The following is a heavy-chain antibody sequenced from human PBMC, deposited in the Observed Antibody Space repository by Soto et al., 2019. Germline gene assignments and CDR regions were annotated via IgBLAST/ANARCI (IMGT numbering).Heavy chain of an antibody. Sequence: GGSLRLSCAVSGFTFRNYWMSWVRQAPGKGPEWVANIKQDGGEKYYVDSVKGRFTISRDNAKNSLYLQMNSLRVEDTAVYYYARNQEGKRPSYYLDYWGQGTLVTVSS. D-gene: IGHD1-1*01. CDR2: IKQDGGEK. J-gene: IGHJ4*02. V-gene: IGHV3-7*01. CDR3: ARNQEGKRPSYYLDY. CDR1: GFTFRNYW.